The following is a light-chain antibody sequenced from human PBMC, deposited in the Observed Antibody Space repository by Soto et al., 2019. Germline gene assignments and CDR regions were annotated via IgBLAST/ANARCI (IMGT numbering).Light chain of an antibody. CDR3: SSYSSSSTS. J-gene: IGLJ2*01. Sequence: QSALTQPASVSGSPGQSITISCTGASSDVGGYNYVSWYQHYPGKAPKLMIYDVSNRPSGVSNRFSGSKSGNTASLTISGLQAEDEADYYCSSYSSSSTSFGGGTKLTV. V-gene: IGLV2-14*03. CDR1: SSDVGGYNY. CDR2: DVS.